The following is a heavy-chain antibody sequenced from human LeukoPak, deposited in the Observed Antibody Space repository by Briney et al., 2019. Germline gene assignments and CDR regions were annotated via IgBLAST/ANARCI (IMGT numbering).Heavy chain of an antibody. CDR3: ARGSPGDDY. V-gene: IGHV1-18*01. CDR1: GYTFTSYG. J-gene: IGHJ4*02. CDR2: ISAYNGNT. D-gene: IGHD3-16*01. Sequence: ASVKVSCKAFGYTFTSYGISWVRQAPGQGLEWMGWISAYNGNTNYAQKLQGRVSMTTDTSTTTAYMEMRSLRSHDTAVYYCARGSPGDDYWGQGTLVTVSS.